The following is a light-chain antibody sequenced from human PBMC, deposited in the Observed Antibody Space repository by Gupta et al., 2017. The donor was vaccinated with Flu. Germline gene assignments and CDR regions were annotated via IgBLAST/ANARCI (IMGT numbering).Light chain of an antibody. CDR1: ENIKNF. J-gene: IGKJ4*01. CDR3: QGSYNTPRLS. CDR2: GAA. V-gene: IGKV1-39*01. Sequence: DIQMTQSPPSLSASVGDRVTITCRASENIKNFLNWYQQKTRKAPRHLIYGAASLQSGVPIRFSGRGSGTHFTLTISSLQPEDFATYYCQGSYNTPRLSFGGGTKIEMK.